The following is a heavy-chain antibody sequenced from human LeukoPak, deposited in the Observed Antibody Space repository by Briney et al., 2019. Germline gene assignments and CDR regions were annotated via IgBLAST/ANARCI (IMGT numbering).Heavy chain of an antibody. Sequence: GASVKVSCKASGYSFTNYGISWVRQAPGQGLEWMGWISGYNGDTKFAQSVQDRVTMTIDKSTRTAYMELSSLRSEDTAIYYCARGLGPGFCSSTSCYGDKSFDYWGQGTLVTVSS. V-gene: IGHV1-18*04. J-gene: IGHJ4*02. CDR1: GYSFTNYG. D-gene: IGHD2-2*01. CDR2: ISGYNGDT. CDR3: ARGLGPGFCSSTSCYGDKSFDY.